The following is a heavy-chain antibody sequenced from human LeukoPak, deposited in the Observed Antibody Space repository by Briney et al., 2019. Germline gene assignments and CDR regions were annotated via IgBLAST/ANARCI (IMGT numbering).Heavy chain of an antibody. V-gene: IGHV1-69*05. D-gene: IGHD3-9*01. J-gene: IGHJ5*02. CDR2: IIPIFGTA. Sequence: SVKVSCKASGGTFSSYAISWVRQAPGQGLEWKGGIIPIFGTANYAQKLQGRVTMTRNTSISAAYMELSSLRSEDTAVYYCARGPKYYDILTGYFNWFDPWGQGTLVTVSS. CDR1: GGTFSSYA. CDR3: ARGPKYYDILTGYFNWFDP.